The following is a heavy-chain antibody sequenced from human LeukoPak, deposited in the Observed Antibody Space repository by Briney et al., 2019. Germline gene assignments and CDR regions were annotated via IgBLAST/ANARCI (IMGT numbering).Heavy chain of an antibody. V-gene: IGHV4-34*01. CDR2: INHSGST. CDR1: GGSFSGYY. J-gene: IGHJ4*02. D-gene: IGHD5-18*01. CDR3: AKGGGDSYGHLDY. Sequence: SETLSLTCAVYGGSFSGYYWSWIRQPPGKGLEWIGEINHSGSTNYNPSLKSRVTISVDTSKDQFSMKLSSVTAADTDVYYCAKGGGDSYGHLDYWGQGTLVTVSS.